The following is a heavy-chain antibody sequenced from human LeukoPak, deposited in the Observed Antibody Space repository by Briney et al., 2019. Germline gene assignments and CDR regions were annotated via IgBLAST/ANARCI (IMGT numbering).Heavy chain of an antibody. J-gene: IGHJ6*04. D-gene: IGHD2-2*01. CDR1: GFTFSSYG. CDR3: ARDGLYCSSTSCYALYYYYYGMDV. V-gene: IGHV3-33*01. CDR2: IWYDGSNK. Sequence: GGSLRLSCAASGFTFSSYGMHWVRQAPGKGLEWVAVIWYDGSNKYYADSVKGRFTISRDNSKNTLYLQMNSLRAEDTAAYYCARDGLYCSSTSCYALYYYYYGMDVWGKGTTVTVSS.